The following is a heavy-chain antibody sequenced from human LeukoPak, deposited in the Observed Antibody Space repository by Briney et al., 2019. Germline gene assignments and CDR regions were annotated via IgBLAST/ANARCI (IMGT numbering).Heavy chain of an antibody. Sequence: SQTLSLSCAISGDSVSSNGVAWNWIRQSPSRGLEWLGRTHYASKWYIDYAVSVKSRIIINPDTSKNQFSLHLNSVTPEDSAVYYRVRGQFSAFDVWGQGTLVTVSS. J-gene: IGHJ3*01. V-gene: IGHV6-1*01. CDR1: GDSVSSNGVA. CDR3: VRGQFSAFDV. CDR2: THYASKWYI.